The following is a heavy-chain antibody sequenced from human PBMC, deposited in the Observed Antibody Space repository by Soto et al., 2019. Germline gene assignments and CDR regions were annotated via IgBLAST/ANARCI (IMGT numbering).Heavy chain of an antibody. Sequence: EVQLVESGGGLVQPGRSLRLSCAASGFSVEDFAMHWVRQAPGKGLEWVSGISWNSGSTGYADSVKGRFTISRDNAKYYLYLQMNSLRPEYTALYYCANDMVAYYSANSGSASGSKIWYFDLWGRGTLVTVSS. V-gene: IGHV3-9*01. CDR2: ISWNSGST. D-gene: IGHD3-22*01. CDR1: GFSVEDFA. CDR3: ANDMVAYYSANSGSASGSKIWYFDL. J-gene: IGHJ2*01.